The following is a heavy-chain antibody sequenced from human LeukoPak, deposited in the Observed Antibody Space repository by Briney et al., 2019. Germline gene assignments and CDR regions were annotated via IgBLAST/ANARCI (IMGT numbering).Heavy chain of an antibody. D-gene: IGHD1-26*01. Sequence: SETLSLTCTVAGDSISSSRNYWGWIRQPPGKGLEWIGSMYYSGSTYYNPSLKSRVTISVDTSKNQFSLELSSVTAADTAVYYCASDEGVGAGPFDYWGQGTLVTVSS. CDR1: GDSISSSRNY. V-gene: IGHV4-39*07. CDR2: MYYSGST. CDR3: ASDEGVGAGPFDY. J-gene: IGHJ4*02.